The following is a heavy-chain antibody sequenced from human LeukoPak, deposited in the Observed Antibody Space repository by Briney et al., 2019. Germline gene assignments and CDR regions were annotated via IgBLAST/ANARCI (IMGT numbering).Heavy chain of an antibody. Sequence: ASVKVSCKASGYTFTSYDINWVRQATGQGLEWMGWMNPNSGNTGYAQKFQGRVTMTRNTSISTAYMELSSLRSEDTAVYYCASEGPYFDWLLNYYYGMDVWGQGTTVTVSS. V-gene: IGHV1-8*01. CDR3: ASEGPYFDWLLNYYYGMDV. CDR1: GYTFTSYD. D-gene: IGHD3-9*01. J-gene: IGHJ6*02. CDR2: MNPNSGNT.